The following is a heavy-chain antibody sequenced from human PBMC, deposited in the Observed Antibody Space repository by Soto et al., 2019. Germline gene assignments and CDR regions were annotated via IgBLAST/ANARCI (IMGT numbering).Heavy chain of an antibody. D-gene: IGHD3-3*02. CDR2: IDPSDSYS. Sequence: GESLKISCKASGYNFTTFWISWMRQVPGKGLEWMGRIDPSDSYSKYSPSFQGHITISADKSINTAYLHFSNLKASYTAVYYCARHFPLPTDLQFYYYYYYVVDVWGHGTAVTVSS. CDR3: ARHFPLPTDLQFYYYYYYVVDV. CDR1: GYNFTTFW. V-gene: IGHV5-10-1*01. J-gene: IGHJ6*02.